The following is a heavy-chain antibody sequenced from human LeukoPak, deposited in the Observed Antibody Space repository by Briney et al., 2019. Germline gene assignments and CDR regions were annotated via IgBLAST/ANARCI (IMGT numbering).Heavy chain of an antibody. CDR1: GFTFSSYA. D-gene: IGHD6-19*01. CDR3: AKDEQWLVQGYFQH. J-gene: IGHJ1*01. CDR2: ISWNSGSI. Sequence: GGSLRLSCAASGFTFSSYAMSWVRQAPGKGLEWVSGISWNSGSIGYADSVKGRFTISRDNAKNSLYLQMNSLRAEDTALYYCAKDEQWLVQGYFQHWGQGTLVTVSS. V-gene: IGHV3-9*01.